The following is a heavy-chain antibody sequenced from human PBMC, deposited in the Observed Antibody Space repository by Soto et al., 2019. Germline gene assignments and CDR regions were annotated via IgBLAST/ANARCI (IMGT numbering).Heavy chain of an antibody. Sequence: EVQLVESGGGLVQPGGSVRLSCAASGFRFRDYWMYWVRQPPGKGLEWVANIKQDGSEKYYVDSVKGRFTISRDNARNSLFLQMDSLRAEDTAVYFCARVTTMRGYWGQGTLVTVSS. J-gene: IGHJ4*02. CDR1: GFRFRDYW. V-gene: IGHV3-7*01. CDR3: ARVTTMRGY. D-gene: IGHD4-17*01. CDR2: IKQDGSEK.